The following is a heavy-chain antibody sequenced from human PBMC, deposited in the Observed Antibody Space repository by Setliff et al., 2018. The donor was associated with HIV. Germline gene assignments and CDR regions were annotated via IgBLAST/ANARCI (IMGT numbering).Heavy chain of an antibody. Sequence: LSLTCTVSGGSISSHYWSWIRQPPGKGLEWIGYIYYSGSTNYNPSLKSRVTISVDTSKNQLSLKLSSVTAADTAVYYCAREDYYDSSGDAFDIWGQGTKVTVSS. CDR1: GGSISSHY. J-gene: IGHJ3*02. CDR3: AREDYYDSSGDAFDI. CDR2: IYYSGST. V-gene: IGHV4-59*11. D-gene: IGHD3-22*01.